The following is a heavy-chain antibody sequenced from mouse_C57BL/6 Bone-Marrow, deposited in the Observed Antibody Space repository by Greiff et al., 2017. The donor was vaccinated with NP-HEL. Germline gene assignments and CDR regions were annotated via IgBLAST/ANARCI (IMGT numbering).Heavy chain of an antibody. CDR3: ARGPHRDGNYVGFAY. V-gene: IGHV1-82*01. Sequence: VKLVESGPELVKPGASVKISCKASGYAFSSSWMNWVKQRPGKGLEWIGRIYPGDGDTNYNGKFKGKATLTADKSSSTAYRQLSSLTSEDSAVYFCARGPHRDGNYVGFAYWGQGTLVTVSA. CDR2: IYPGDGDT. CDR1: GYAFSSSW. J-gene: IGHJ3*01. D-gene: IGHD2-1*01.